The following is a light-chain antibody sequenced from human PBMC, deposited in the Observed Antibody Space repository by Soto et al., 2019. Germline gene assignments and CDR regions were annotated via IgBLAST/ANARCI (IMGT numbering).Light chain of an antibody. CDR1: SSNIGSNA. V-gene: IGLV1-36*01. J-gene: IGLJ2*01. CDR3: TAWDASLNGVV. Sequence: QSVLTQPPSVSGAPRQRVTISCSGSSSNIGSNAVNWYQQLPGKAPKLLVYYDDLLFSGVSDRFSGSRSGTSASLAISDLQSEDEADYYCTAWDASLNGVVIGGGTKLTVL. CDR2: YDD.